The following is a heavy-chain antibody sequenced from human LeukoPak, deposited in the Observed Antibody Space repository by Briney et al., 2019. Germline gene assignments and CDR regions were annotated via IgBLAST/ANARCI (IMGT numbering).Heavy chain of an antibody. CDR3: ARGSYDMPYGMDV. V-gene: IGHV4-61*02. CDR2: IYTSGST. D-gene: IGHD3-9*01. Sequence: SETLSLTCTVSGGSISSGSYYWSWIRQPAGKGLEWIGRIYTSGSTNYNPSLKSRVTISVDTSKNQLSLKLSSVTAADTAVYYCARGSYDMPYGMDVWGQGTTVTVSS. J-gene: IGHJ6*02. CDR1: GGSISSGSYY.